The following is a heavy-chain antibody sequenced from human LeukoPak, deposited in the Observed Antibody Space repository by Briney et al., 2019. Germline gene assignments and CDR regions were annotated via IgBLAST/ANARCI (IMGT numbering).Heavy chain of an antibody. Sequence: ASVKVSCKASGYTFTSYGISWVRQAPGQGLEWMGWISAYNGNTNYAQKLQGRVTMTTDTSTSTAYMELRSLRSDDTAVYYCARAKGYYDSSGYQNWFDPWGQGTLVTVSS. CDR1: GYTFTSYG. J-gene: IGHJ5*02. CDR3: ARAKGYYDSSGYQNWFDP. CDR2: ISAYNGNT. D-gene: IGHD3-22*01. V-gene: IGHV1-18*01.